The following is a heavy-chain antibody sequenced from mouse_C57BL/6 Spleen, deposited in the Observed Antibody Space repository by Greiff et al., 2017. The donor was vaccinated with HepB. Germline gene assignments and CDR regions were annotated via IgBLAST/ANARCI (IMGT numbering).Heavy chain of an antibody. J-gene: IGHJ1*03. V-gene: IGHV1-80*01. CDR1: GYAFSSYW. CDR3: ARSRLSGYFDV. Sequence: LVESGAELVKPGASVKISCKASGYAFSSYWMNWVKQRPGKGLEWIGQIYPGDGDTNYNGKFKGKATLTADKSSSTAYMQLSSLTSEDSAVYFCARSRLSGYFDVWGTGTTVTVSS. CDR2: IYPGDGDT.